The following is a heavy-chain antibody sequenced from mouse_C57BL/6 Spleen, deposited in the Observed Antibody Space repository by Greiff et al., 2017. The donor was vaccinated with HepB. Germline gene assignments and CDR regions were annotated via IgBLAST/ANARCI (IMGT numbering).Heavy chain of an antibody. Sequence: QVQLKQSGPELVKPGASVKISCKASGYAFSSSWMNWVKQRPGKGLEWIGRIYPGDGDTNYNGKFKGKATLTADKSSSTAYMQLSSLTSEDSAVYFCARMGYYYGSSNWYFDVWGTGTTVTVSS. CDR3: ARMGYYYGSSNWYFDV. J-gene: IGHJ1*03. CDR1: GYAFSSSW. CDR2: IYPGDGDT. D-gene: IGHD1-1*01. V-gene: IGHV1-82*01.